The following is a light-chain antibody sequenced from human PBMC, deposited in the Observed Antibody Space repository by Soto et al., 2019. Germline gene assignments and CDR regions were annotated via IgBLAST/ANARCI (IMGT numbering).Light chain of an antibody. CDR3: QSYDSSNVV. Sequence: NFMLTQPHSVSESPGKTVTISCTGSSGSIASNYVQWYQQRPGSAPTIVIYEDNQRPSGVPDRFSGSIDSSSNSASLTISGLGTEDEADYYCQSYDSSNVVFGGGTKLTVL. J-gene: IGLJ2*01. CDR2: EDN. CDR1: SGSIASNY. V-gene: IGLV6-57*02.